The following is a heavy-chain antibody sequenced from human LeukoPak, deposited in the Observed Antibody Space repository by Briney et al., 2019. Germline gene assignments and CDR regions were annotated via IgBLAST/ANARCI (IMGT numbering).Heavy chain of an antibody. D-gene: IGHD1-7*01. CDR3: ACRGTYDAFDI. V-gene: IGHV4-59*08. CDR2: IYYSGST. CDR1: GGSISSYY. Sequence: PSETLSLTCTVSGGSISSYYWSWIRQPPGKGLEWIGYIYYSGSTNHNPSLKSRVTISVDTSKNQFSLKLSSVTAADTAVYYCACRGTYDAFDIRGQGTMVTVSS. J-gene: IGHJ3*02.